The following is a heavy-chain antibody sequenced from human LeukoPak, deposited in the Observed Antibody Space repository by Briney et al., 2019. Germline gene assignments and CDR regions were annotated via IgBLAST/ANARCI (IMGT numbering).Heavy chain of an antibody. V-gene: IGHV1-2*02. CDR1: GYTFTGYY. CDR3: ARGPNMVRGVIISYVDY. J-gene: IGHJ4*02. CDR2: INPNSGGT. D-gene: IGHD3-10*01. Sequence: ASVKVSCKASGYTFTGYYMHWVRQAPGQGLEWMGWINPNSGGTNYAQKFQGRVTMTRNTSISTAYMELSSLRSEDTAVYYCARGPNMVRGVIISYVDYWGQGTLVTVSS.